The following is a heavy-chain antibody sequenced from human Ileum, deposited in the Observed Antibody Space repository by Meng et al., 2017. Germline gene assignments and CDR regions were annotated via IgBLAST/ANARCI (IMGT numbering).Heavy chain of an antibody. J-gene: IGHJ4*02. V-gene: IGHV1-18*04. CDR2: ISPYNGNT. Sequence: QVHLVQSGAEVKKPGASVKVSCKASGYTFINYHMHWVRQAPGQGLEWMGWISPYNGNTNYAQKVQGRLTVTTDTSTSTAYMELRSLRSADTAVYYCARGDSSNRGFDYWGQGTLVTVSS. D-gene: IGHD6-19*01. CDR1: GYTFINYH. CDR3: ARGDSSNRGFDY.